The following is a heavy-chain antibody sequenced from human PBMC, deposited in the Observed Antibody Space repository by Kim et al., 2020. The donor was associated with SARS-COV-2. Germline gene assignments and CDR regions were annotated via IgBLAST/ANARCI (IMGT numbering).Heavy chain of an antibody. CDR2: ISGSSSTA. CDR3: VREARYSRLSGRDYYDY. Sequence: GGSLRLSCTVSGFIFRRYTMSWVRQAPGKGLEFVSAISGSSSTAYYADSVAGRLSISRDNARDTLFLQMDSLRAEDTGVYYCVREARYSRLSGRDYYDY. D-gene: IGHD4-4*01. J-gene: IGHJ4*01. V-gene: IGHV3-21*06. CDR1: GFIFRRYT.